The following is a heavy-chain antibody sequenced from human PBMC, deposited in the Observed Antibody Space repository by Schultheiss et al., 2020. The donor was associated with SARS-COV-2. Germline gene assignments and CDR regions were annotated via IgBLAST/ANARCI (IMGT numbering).Heavy chain of an antibody. CDR1: GYSISSGYY. CDR3: ARDPRSGWYFDY. D-gene: IGHD6-19*01. CDR2: IYYSGST. V-gene: IGHV4-38-2*02. Sequence: SQTLSLTCAVSGYSISSGYYWGWIRQPPGKGLEWIGYIYYSGSTNYNPSLKSRVTISVDTSKNQFSLKLSSVTAADTAVYYCARDPRSGWYFDYWGQGTLVTVSS. J-gene: IGHJ4*02.